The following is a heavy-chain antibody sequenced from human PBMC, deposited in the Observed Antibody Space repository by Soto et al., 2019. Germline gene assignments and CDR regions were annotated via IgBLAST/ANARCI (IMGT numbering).Heavy chain of an antibody. CDR1: GFIVTNKY. CDR3: ARGPYTSGFDAFDI. CDR2: LYSGGAT. V-gene: IGHV3-66*01. J-gene: IGHJ3*02. D-gene: IGHD6-19*01. Sequence: PGGSLRLACAASGFIVTNKYMSWVRQAPGRGLECISVLYSGGATHYADSVKGRFTISRDNAKNTVYLQMNSLRAEDTAIYYCARGPYTSGFDAFDIWGQRTMVTGSS.